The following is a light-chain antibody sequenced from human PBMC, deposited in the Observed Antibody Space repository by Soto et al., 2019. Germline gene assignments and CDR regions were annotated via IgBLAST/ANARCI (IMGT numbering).Light chain of an antibody. CDR3: QTYNSAPRT. V-gene: IGKV1-27*01. CDR1: LDIGRA. Sequence: DVQLTHSPSFLSASVGDRVIITCRASLDIGRALAWYQQKPGKAPKVLIHAASTLQSGVPSRFSGSGSGTDFTLTISSLQPEDVATYHCQTYNSAPRTFGQRTKVDIK. CDR2: AAS. J-gene: IGKJ1*01.